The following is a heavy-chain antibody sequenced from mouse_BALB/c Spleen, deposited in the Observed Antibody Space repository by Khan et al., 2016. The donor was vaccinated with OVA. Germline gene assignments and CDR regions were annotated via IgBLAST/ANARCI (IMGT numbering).Heavy chain of an antibody. D-gene: IGHD2-4*01. CDR2: INTYTGEP. CDR1: GYTFTNYG. V-gene: IGHV9-3-1*01. CDR3: ARRISYYAMDY. Sequence: QIQLVQSGPELKKPRETVKISCKASGYTFTNYGMNWVKQAPGKGLKWMGWINTYTGEPTYADDFKGRFAFSLETSASTAYLQINNLKNEDTATYFCARRISYYAMDYWGQGTSVTVSS. J-gene: IGHJ4*01.